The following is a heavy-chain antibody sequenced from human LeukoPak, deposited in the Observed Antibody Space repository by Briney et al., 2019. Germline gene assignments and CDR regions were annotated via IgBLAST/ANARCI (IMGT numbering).Heavy chain of an antibody. J-gene: IGHJ6*02. CDR2: IYDSAYT. Sequence: SETLSLTCTVSGGSISSHYWNWIRQPPGKGLEWIGYIYDSAYTRYNPSLKGRVTISVDTSRNQFSLWLTSVTAADTAVYYCARELGSSYAYGMDVWGQGTTVTVSS. CDR3: ARELGSSYAYGMDV. CDR1: GGSISSHY. V-gene: IGHV4-59*11. D-gene: IGHD3-10*01.